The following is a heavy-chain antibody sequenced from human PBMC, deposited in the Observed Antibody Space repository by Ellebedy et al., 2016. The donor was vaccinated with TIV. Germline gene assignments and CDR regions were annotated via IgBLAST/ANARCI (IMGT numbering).Heavy chain of an antibody. CDR3: AREPVLYNFDAFDI. D-gene: IGHD1-1*01. J-gene: IGHJ3*02. CDR1: GYSISSGYY. Sequence: SETLSLTCTVSGYSISSGYYWGWIRQPPGKGLEWIASIYFSGTTYYTPSLKSRVTISADTSKNQFSLKVTSVTAPDTAVYYCAREPVLYNFDAFDIWGQGTMVTVSS. CDR2: IYFSGTT. V-gene: IGHV4-38-2*02.